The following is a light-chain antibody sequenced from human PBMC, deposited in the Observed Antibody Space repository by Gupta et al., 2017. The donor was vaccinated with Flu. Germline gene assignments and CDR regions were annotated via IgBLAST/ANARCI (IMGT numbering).Light chain of an antibody. J-gene: IGLJ3*02. V-gene: IGLV1-47*01. CDR2: RSD. CDR3: AAWDDSRSEWV. CDR1: TSNIGSNF. Sequence: QSVLTLPPSASATPGQRVTISCSGTTSNIGSNFVFWYQHTSGAAPKLLIYRSDRRPSGVPDRFSGSRSGTSASLTISGLRAEDEGDYYCAAWDDSRSEWVFGGGTKLTVL.